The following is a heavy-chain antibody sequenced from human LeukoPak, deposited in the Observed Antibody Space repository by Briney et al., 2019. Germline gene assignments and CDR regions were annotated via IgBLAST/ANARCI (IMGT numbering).Heavy chain of an antibody. CDR1: GFTFSSYA. CDR3: ARDKGPYYFDY. Sequence: GGSLRLSCAASGFTFSSYAMHWVRQAPGKGLEWVAVISYDGSNKYYADSVKGRFTISRDNSKNTLYLQMNSLRAEDTAVYYCARDKGPYYFDYWGQGTLLTVSS. J-gene: IGHJ4*02. CDR2: ISYDGSNK. V-gene: IGHV3-30-3*01.